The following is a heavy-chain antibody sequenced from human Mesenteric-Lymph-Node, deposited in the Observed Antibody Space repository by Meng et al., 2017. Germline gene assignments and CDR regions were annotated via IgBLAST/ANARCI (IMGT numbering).Heavy chain of an antibody. D-gene: IGHD4-17*01. CDR2: ITGSGADT. CDR3: AKARLRFQNGMDV. J-gene: IGHJ6*02. Sequence: GESLKISCAASGFTFSSYAMNWVRQAPGKGLEWVSSITGSGADTYYADTVKGRFTISRDNSKNTLYLQMSSLRVEDTAIYYCAKARLRFQNGMDVWGQGTTVTVSS. V-gene: IGHV3-23*01. CDR1: GFTFSSYA.